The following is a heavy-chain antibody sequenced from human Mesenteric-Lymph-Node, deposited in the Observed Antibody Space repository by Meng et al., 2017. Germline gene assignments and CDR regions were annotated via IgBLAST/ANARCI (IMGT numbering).Heavy chain of an antibody. CDR1: GGSLSGYY. V-gene: IGHV4-34*02. CDR3: ARGGATPMIIKY. J-gene: IGHJ4*02. D-gene: IGHD3-10*01. Sequence: QVQLKQWGAEVLKPSETLSLTFAGYGGSLSGYYWRWIRQPPGKGLEWMGEVYHNGVTKYSPSLRSRVVISIDTSKNQFSLNLRSVSAADTAMYYCARGGATPMIIKYWGPGTLVTVSS. CDR2: VYHNGVT.